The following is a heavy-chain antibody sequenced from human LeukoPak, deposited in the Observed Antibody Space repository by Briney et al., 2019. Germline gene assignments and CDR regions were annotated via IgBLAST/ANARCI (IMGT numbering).Heavy chain of an antibody. CDR1: GGSISSYY. CDR3: ARGFSSWDAFDI. V-gene: IGHV4-4*07. D-gene: IGHD6-13*01. CDR2: IYTSGST. Sequence: SETLSLTCTASGGSISSYYWSWIRQPAGKGLEWIGRIYTSGSTNYNPSLKSRVTMSVDTSKNQFSLKLSSVTAADTAVYYCARGFSSWDAFDIWGQGTMVTVSS. J-gene: IGHJ3*02.